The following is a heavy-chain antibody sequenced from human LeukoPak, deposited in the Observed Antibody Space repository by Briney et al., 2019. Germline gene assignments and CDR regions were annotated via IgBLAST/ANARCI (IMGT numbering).Heavy chain of an antibody. V-gene: IGHV4-61*02. D-gene: IGHD2-8*01. J-gene: IGHJ5*02. CDR2: IYTSGST. Sequence: SETLSLTCTVSGGSISSGSYYWSWIRQPAGKGLEWIGRIYTSGSTNYNPSLKSRVTMSVDTSKNQFSLKLSSVTAADTAVYYCARLHNIVLTWGQGTLVTVSS. CDR3: ARLHNIVLT. CDR1: GGSISSGSYY.